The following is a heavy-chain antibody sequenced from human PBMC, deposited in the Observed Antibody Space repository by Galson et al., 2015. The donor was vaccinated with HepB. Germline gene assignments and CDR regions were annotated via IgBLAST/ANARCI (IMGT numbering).Heavy chain of an antibody. Sequence: SLRLSCAASGFTFNSYAMSWVRQAPGKGLEWVSGISGSGGSTNYADSVKGRFTLSRDNSENTLYLQMNSLRAEDTALYYCAKSGPLTPPRYWYFDRWGRGTLVTVSS. J-gene: IGHJ2*01. CDR3: AKSGPLTPPRYWYFDR. D-gene: IGHD5-12*01. CDR1: GFTFNSYA. V-gene: IGHV3-23*01. CDR2: ISGSGGST.